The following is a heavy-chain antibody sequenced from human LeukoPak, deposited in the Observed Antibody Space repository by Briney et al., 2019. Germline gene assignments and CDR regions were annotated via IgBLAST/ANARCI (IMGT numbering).Heavy chain of an antibody. Sequence: GASVTVSCKASGYTFTSYDINWVRQATGQGLEWMGWMKPDSGNTGYAQKFQGRVTMTKNTSITTAYMELSSLRSEDTAVYYCARALSWTTNSYYYMDVWGKGTTVTVSS. J-gene: IGHJ6*03. CDR1: GYTFTSYD. V-gene: IGHV1-8*01. D-gene: IGHD3/OR15-3a*01. CDR2: MKPDSGNT. CDR3: ARALSWTTNSYYYMDV.